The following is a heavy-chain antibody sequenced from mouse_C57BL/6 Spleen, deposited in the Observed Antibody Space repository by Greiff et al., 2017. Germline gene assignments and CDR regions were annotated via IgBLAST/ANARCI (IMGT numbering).Heavy chain of an antibody. D-gene: IGHD1-1*01. Sequence: VQLQQPGAELVRPGTSVKLSCKASGYTFTSYWMHWVKQRPGQGLEWIGVIDPSDSYTNYNQKFKGKATLTVDTSSSTAYMQLSSLTSEDSAVYYCAIGYYYVSSYRYFVVWGTGPPVTVSS. V-gene: IGHV1-59*01. CDR1: GYTFTSYW. J-gene: IGHJ1*03. CDR2: IDPSDSYT. CDR3: AIGYYYVSSYRYFVV.